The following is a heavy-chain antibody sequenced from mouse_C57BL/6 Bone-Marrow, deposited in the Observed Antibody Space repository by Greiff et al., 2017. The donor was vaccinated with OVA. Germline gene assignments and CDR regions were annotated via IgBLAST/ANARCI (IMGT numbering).Heavy chain of an antibody. CDR2: FYPGSGSI. Sequence: VLLVQSGAELVKPGASVKLSCKASGYTFTEYTIHWVKQRPGQGLEWIGWFYPGSGSIKYNEKFKDKATLTADKSSSTVYMELSRLTSEDSAVDVGARHGPHLWRYAMDYWGQGTSGTVSS. V-gene: IGHV1-62-2*01. J-gene: IGHJ4*01. D-gene: IGHD1-1*02. CDR3: ARHGPHLWRYAMDY. CDR1: GYTFTEYT.